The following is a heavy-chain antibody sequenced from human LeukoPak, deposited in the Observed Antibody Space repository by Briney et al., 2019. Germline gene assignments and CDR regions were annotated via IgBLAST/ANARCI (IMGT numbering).Heavy chain of an antibody. CDR3: ARGQYSGSWSYYFDY. CDR1: GGSISTYY. CDR2: ISYSGNT. V-gene: IGHV4-59*01. D-gene: IGHD6-13*01. J-gene: IGHJ4*02. Sequence: SETLSLTCTVSGGSISTYYWSWIRQPPGKGLEWIGYISYSGNTNYNPSLKSRVTISLDTSKNQFSLQLSSVTAADTAVYYCARGQYSGSWSYYFDYWGQGTLVTASS.